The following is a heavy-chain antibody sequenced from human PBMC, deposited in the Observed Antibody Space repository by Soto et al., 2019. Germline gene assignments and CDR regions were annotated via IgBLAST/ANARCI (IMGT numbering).Heavy chain of an antibody. CDR2: IIPIFGTA. CDR1: GGTFSSYA. J-gene: IGHJ6*02. D-gene: IGHD2-15*01. V-gene: IGHV1-69*13. CDR3: ASAPLGYCSGGSCPPYYYYYGMDV. Sequence: ASVKVSCKASGGTFSSYAISWVRQAPGQGLEWMGGIIPIFGTANYAQKFQGRATITADESTSTAYMELSSLRSEDTAVYYCASAPLGYCSGGSCPPYYYYYGMDVWGQGTTVTVSS.